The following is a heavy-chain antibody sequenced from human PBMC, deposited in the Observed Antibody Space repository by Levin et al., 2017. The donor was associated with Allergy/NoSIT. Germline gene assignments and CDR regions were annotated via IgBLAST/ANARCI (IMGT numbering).Heavy chain of an antibody. J-gene: IGHJ3*02. CDR1: GGSISSYY. Sequence: SCTVSGGSISSYYWSWIRQPPGKGLEWIGYIYYSGSTNYNPSLKSRVTISVDTSKNQFSLKLSSVTAADTAGYYCASGCSGGSCSGDAFDIWGQGKMVTVSS. CDR3: ASGCSGGSCSGDAFDI. D-gene: IGHD2-15*01. V-gene: IGHV4-59*01. CDR2: IYYSGST.